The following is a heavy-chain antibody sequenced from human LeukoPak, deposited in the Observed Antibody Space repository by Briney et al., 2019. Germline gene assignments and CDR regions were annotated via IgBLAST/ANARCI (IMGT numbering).Heavy chain of an antibody. V-gene: IGHV3-7*03. J-gene: IGHJ4*01. CDR2: INKDGGEK. CDR1: GFTFSSYW. CDR3: VRDFRSADY. Sequence: GGSLRLSCAASGFTFSSYWMCWVRQAPGKGLEWVAKINKDGGEKYYVDSVKGRFTISRDNAKNSLYLQMNSLRADDTAVYYCVRDFRSADYWGHGTLVTVSS.